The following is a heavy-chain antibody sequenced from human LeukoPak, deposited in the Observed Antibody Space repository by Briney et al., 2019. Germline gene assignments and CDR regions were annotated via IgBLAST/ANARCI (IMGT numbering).Heavy chain of an antibody. V-gene: IGHV4-34*01. CDR1: GGSFSGYY. D-gene: IGHD4-17*01. Sequence: SETLSLTCAVYGGSFSGYYWGWIRQSPGKGLEWIGSIYYNGNTYYNPSLKSRVTISVDTSKNLFSLNMTSVTAADRAVYYCARGLSYGDYFDYWGRGTLVPVSS. CDR2: IYYNGNT. J-gene: IGHJ4*02. CDR3: ARGLSYGDYFDY.